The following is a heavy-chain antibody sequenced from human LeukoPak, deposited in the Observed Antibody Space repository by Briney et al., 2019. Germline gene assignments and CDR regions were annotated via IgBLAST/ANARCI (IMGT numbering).Heavy chain of an antibody. Sequence: SETLSLTCAVSGVSTSSGGYNWSWIRQPPGKGLEWIGRIYTSGSTHYNPSLKRRVTISVDTSNNQFSLKLSSVTAAHTALYLFASGCGSGGFPHLYNWFDAWGQGTLVTFS. J-gene: IGHJ5*02. CDR2: IYTSGST. V-gene: IGHV4-61*02. CDR3: ASGCGSGGFPHLYNWFDA. CDR1: GVSTSSGGYN. D-gene: IGHD3-10*01.